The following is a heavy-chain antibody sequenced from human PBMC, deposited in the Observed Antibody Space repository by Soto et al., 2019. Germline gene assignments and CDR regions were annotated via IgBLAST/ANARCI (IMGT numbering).Heavy chain of an antibody. CDR3: EGEDSYGWSGESLDV. D-gene: IGHD6-19*01. CDR1: GDSLRGQS. Sequence: QVQLQRWGAGLLKASETLSLTCAVVGDSLRGQSWNWIRQSPGKGLEWIGELDQSGGTNYNPSLKSRAIISDDTSKNQFSLTLTSVTAADTAVYYCEGEDSYGWSGESLDVWGQGTTVTVSS. V-gene: IGHV4-34*01. J-gene: IGHJ6*02. CDR2: LDQSGGT.